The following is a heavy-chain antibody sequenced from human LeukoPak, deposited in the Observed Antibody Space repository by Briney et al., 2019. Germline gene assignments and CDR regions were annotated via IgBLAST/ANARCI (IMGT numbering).Heavy chain of an antibody. V-gene: IGHV4-38-2*02. CDR3: ARIEAVTRGYNHAYYFDY. D-gene: IGHD5-18*01. Sequence: PSETLSLTCTVSTYSISSGYYWGWVRQPPGKGLEWIGNIYHNGNTYYNPSLKSRVTISVDTSKKQFSLKLRTATAADTAVYYCARIEAVTRGYNHAYYFDYWGQGTLVTVSS. CDR1: TYSISSGYY. J-gene: IGHJ4*02. CDR2: IYHNGNT.